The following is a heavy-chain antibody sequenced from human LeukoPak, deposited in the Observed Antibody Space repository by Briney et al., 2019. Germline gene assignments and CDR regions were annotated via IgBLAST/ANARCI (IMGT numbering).Heavy chain of an antibody. CDR1: GFTFSSYA. D-gene: IGHD3-10*01. CDR3: TKDHGSYGSGSLLFDY. CDR2: VSGSGVST. J-gene: IGHJ4*02. Sequence: GGSLRLSCAASGFTFSSYAMNWVRQAPGKGLEWVASVSGSGVSTYYADSVKGRFTISRDNSRNTLYLQMNSLRTEDTAAYYCTKDHGSYGSGSLLFDYWGQGTLVTVSS. V-gene: IGHV3-23*01.